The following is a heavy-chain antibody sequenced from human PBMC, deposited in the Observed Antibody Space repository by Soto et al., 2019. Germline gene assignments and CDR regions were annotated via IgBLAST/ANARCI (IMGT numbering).Heavy chain of an antibody. CDR2: IIPIFGTA. CDR1: GGRFSSYA. J-gene: IGHJ5*02. CDR3: ARAPLSPSVLEWSQNWFDP. V-gene: IGHV1-69*06. Sequence: SAEVSCKACGGRFSSYAISWVRQAPGQGLEWMGGIIPIFGTANYAQKFQGRVTITADKSMSTAYMELSSLGDEDTAVYYCARAPLSPSVLEWSQNWFDPWGQGTLVTGSS. D-gene: IGHD3-3*01.